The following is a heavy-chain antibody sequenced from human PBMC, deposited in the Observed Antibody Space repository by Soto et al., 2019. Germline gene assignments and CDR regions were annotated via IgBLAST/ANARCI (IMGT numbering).Heavy chain of an antibody. Sequence: SETLSLTCAVSGGSISSGGYSWSWIRQPPGKGLEWIGYIYHSGSTYYNPSLKSRVTISGDRSKNQFSLKLSSVTAADSPVYCCAGVRGPSCGGECYPPPTNWFDSWRKRTMVTASS. CDR3: AGVRGPSCGGECYPPPTNWFDS. J-gene: IGHJ5*01. D-gene: IGHD2-21*01. V-gene: IGHV4-30-2*01. CDR1: GGSISSGGYS. CDR2: IYHSGST.